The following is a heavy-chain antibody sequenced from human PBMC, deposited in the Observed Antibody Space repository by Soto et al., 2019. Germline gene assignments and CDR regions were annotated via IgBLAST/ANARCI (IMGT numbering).Heavy chain of an antibody. V-gene: IGHV3-23*01. CDR1: GFTFSSYA. CDR3: AKGRGQNWNFDY. Sequence: EVQLLESGGGSVQPGGSLRLSCAASGFTFSSYAMHWVRRPPGKGLEWVSSISGSGGTAYYADSAKGRFSISRDSLVNTLYLQINSLRAEDTAVYYCAKGRGQNWNFDYWGQGTLVTVSP. CDR2: ISGSGGTA. J-gene: IGHJ4*02. D-gene: IGHD1-1*01.